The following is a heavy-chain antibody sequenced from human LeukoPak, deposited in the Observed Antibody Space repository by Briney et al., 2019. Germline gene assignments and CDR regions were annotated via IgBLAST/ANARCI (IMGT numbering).Heavy chain of an antibody. Sequence: ASVKVSCKASGYTFTSYAMHWVRQAPGQRLEWMGWSNAGNGNTKYSQKLQGRVTMTTDTSTSTAYMELRSLRSDDTAVYYCARGHDYGDYVRAFDIWGQGTMVTVS. CDR3: ARGHDYGDYVRAFDI. V-gene: IGHV1-3*01. D-gene: IGHD4-17*01. CDR2: SNAGNGNT. J-gene: IGHJ3*02. CDR1: GYTFTSYA.